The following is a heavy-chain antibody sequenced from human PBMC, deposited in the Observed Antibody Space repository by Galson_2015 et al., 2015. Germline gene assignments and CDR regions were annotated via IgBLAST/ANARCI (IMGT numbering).Heavy chain of an antibody. Sequence: QSGAEVTKPGESLRISCKGSGYSFTSYWISWVRQMPGKGLEWMGRIDPSDSYTNYSPSFQGHVTISADKSISTAYLQWSSLKASDTAMYYCARPQSPWFGESYYYGMDVWGQGTTVTVSS. CDR1: GYSFTSYW. CDR2: IDPSDSYT. J-gene: IGHJ6*02. D-gene: IGHD3-10*01. V-gene: IGHV5-10-1*01. CDR3: ARPQSPWFGESYYYGMDV.